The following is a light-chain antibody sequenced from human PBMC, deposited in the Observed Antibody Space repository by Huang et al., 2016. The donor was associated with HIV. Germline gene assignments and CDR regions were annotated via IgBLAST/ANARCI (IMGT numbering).Light chain of an antibody. CDR1: QSVGST. J-gene: IGKJ2*01. CDR2: GAA. CDR3: QQYYKLYT. Sequence: MVMTQSPGTLSVSPGERATLSCRASQSVGSTLAWYQQKPGQSPRLLIYGAATRATGIPARFGGSGSGTEFTLTISSLQSEDFAVYYCQQYYKLYTFGQGTKLEIK. V-gene: IGKV3D-15*01.